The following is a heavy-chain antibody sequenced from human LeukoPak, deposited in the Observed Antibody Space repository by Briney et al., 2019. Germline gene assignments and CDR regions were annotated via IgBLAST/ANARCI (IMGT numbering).Heavy chain of an antibody. CDR2: IYRNGST. Sequence: SETLSLTCVVSGYSISTGYFWGWVRQPPGKGLEWIGSIYRNGSTYYNPSLKSRVTVSVDTSKNQFSLKLSSVTAADTAVYYSARHYWTPGAFDIWGQGTVVTVSS. J-gene: IGHJ3*02. D-gene: IGHD1-1*01. CDR3: ARHYWTPGAFDI. CDR1: GYSISTGYF. V-gene: IGHV4-38-2*01.